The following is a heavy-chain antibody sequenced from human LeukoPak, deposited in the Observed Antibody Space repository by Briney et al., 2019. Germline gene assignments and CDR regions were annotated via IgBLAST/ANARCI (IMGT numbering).Heavy chain of an antibody. CDR1: GFTFSSYA. Sequence: GGSLRLSCAVSGFTFSSYAMSWVRQAPGKGLEWVSTISGSGGTPNYADSVKGRFTISRDNSKNTLYLQMNSLRAEDTAVYYCAKGPYGPFDYWGQGTLVTVSS. V-gene: IGHV3-23*01. CDR3: AKGPYGPFDY. J-gene: IGHJ4*02. D-gene: IGHD4-17*01. CDR2: ISGSGGTP.